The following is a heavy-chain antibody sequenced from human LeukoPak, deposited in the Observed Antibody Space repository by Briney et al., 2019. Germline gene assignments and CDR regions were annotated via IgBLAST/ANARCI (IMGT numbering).Heavy chain of an antibody. CDR3: ARGRWSRWSVMASAFDI. D-gene: IGHD6-13*01. CDR1: GDSISIGGYY. V-gene: IGHV4-31*03. Sequence: PSEPLSLTCTVSGDSISIGGYYWSWSCQHPAKGGGRYGYFYYNGIIYYNPSLQSRDTQSEVPSKNQSSLKLSSVTAADTGVYYCARGRWSRWSVMASAFDIWGQGTMVTVSS. CDR2: FYYNGII. J-gene: IGHJ3*02.